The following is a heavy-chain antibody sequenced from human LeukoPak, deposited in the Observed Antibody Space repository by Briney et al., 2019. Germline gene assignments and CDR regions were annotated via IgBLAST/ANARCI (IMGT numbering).Heavy chain of an antibody. CDR3: ARNMSTEGWFDS. D-gene: IGHD5/OR15-5a*01. V-gene: IGHV4-38-2*01. Sequence: SETLSLTCVVSDYSITSGDYWAWIRQPPGKGLEWIGSLYNSVSTSYNPSLKSRVTMSVDPSKNQFSLNLRSVTAADTAVYFCARNMSTEGWFDSWGRGTPVTVSS. CDR2: LYNSVST. J-gene: IGHJ5*01. CDR1: DYSITSGDY.